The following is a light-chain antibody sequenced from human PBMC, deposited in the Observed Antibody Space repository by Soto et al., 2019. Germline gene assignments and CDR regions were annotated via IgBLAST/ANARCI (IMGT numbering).Light chain of an antibody. CDR3: QQYGSSPRT. CDR1: QSFNSIY. Sequence: EIVLTQSPGTLSLSPGERATLSCRASQSFNSIYLAWYQQKPGQAPRLLIYGASSRATGIPDRFSGSGSGTDFTLTISRLEPEDFALYYCQQYGSSPRTFGRGTKVDIK. V-gene: IGKV3-20*01. CDR2: GAS. J-gene: IGKJ4*02.